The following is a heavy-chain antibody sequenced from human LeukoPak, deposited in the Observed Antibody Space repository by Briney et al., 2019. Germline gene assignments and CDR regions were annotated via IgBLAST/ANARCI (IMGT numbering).Heavy chain of an antibody. Sequence: GGSLRLSCAASGFTFDDYAMHWVRQAPGKGLEWVSGISWNSGSIGYADSVKGRFTISRDNAKNSLYLQMNSLRAEDTALYYCAKDIEGRRYYYDSSGYSLDYWGQGTLVTVSS. J-gene: IGHJ4*02. CDR1: GFTFDDYA. CDR2: ISWNSGSI. V-gene: IGHV3-9*01. D-gene: IGHD3-22*01. CDR3: AKDIEGRRYYYDSSGYSLDY.